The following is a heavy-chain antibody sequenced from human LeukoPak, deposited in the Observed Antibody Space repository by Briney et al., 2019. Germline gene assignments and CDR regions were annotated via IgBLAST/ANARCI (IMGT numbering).Heavy chain of an antibody. CDR2: ISYIGST. CDR3: ARQTGTTGMFDY. V-gene: IGHV4-59*08. D-gene: IGHD1-7*01. Sequence: SQTLSLTCTVSGGSISNSYWSWIRQPPGKGLEWIGYISYIGSTNYNPSLKSRVTVSVDTSRNQFSLKLTSVTAADTAEYYCARQTGTTGMFDYWGQGSLVTVSS. J-gene: IGHJ4*02. CDR1: GGSISNSY.